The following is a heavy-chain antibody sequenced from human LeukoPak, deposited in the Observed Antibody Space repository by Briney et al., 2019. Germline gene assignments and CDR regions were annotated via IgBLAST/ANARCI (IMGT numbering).Heavy chain of an antibody. V-gene: IGHV1-8*01. Sequence: GASVKVSCKASGYTFTSYDINWVRQATGQGLEWMGWMNPNSGNTGYAQKFQGRVTMTRNTSISTAYMGLSSLRSEDTAVYYCARGAYYDFWSGFPGYYYYGMDVWGQGTTVTVSS. J-gene: IGHJ6*02. CDR1: GYTFTSYD. D-gene: IGHD3-3*01. CDR2: MNPNSGNT. CDR3: ARGAYYDFWSGFPGYYYYGMDV.